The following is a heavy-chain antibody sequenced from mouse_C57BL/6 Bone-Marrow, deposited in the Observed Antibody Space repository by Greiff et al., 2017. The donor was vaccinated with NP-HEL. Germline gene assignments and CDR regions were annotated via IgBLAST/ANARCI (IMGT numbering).Heavy chain of an antibody. D-gene: IGHD4-1*01. V-gene: IGHV5-17*01. Sequence: EVKLVESGGGLVKPGGSLKLSCAASGFTFSDYGMHWVRQAPEKGLEWVAYISSGSSTIYYADTVKGRFTISRDNARNTLFLQMTSLRSEDTAMYYCASDWDEGWYFEVWGTGTTVTVAS. CDR1: GFTFSDYG. J-gene: IGHJ1*03. CDR3: ASDWDEGWYFEV. CDR2: ISSGSSTI.